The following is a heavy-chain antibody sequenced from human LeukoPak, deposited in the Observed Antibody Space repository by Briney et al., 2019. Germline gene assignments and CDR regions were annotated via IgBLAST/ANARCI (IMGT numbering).Heavy chain of an antibody. CDR1: GFTFSSYA. Sequence: GGSLRLSCAASGFTFSSYAMSWVRQAPGKGLEWVSAISGSGGSTYYADSVKGRFTISRDNSKNTLYLQMNSLGAEDTAIYYCAKGGGYRPSREDYWGQGTLVTVSS. CDR2: ISGSGGST. J-gene: IGHJ4*02. V-gene: IGHV3-23*01. CDR3: AKGGGYRPSREDY. D-gene: IGHD5-24*01.